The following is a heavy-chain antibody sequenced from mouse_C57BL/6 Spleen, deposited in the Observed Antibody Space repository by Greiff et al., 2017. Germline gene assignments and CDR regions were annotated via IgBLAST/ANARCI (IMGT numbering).Heavy chain of an antibody. Sequence: EVQLVGSGGGLVQPKGSLKLSCAASGFSFNTYAMNWVRQAPGKGLEWVARIRSKSNNYATYYADSVKDRFTISRDDSESMLYLQMNNLKTEDTAMYYCVRIGYYGSSYLYYAMDYWGQGTSVTVSS. V-gene: IGHV10-1*01. J-gene: IGHJ4*01. CDR3: VRIGYYGSSYLYYAMDY. CDR2: IRSKSNNYAT. CDR1: GFSFNTYA. D-gene: IGHD1-1*01.